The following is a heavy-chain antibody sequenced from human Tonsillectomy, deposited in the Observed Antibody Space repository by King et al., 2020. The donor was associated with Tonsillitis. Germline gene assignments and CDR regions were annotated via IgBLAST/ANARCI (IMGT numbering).Heavy chain of an antibody. V-gene: IGHV3-73*02. Sequence: VQLVESGGGLVQPGGSLKLSCAASGFTFSGSAMHWVRQASGKGQEWVGRIRSKANSYATAYAASVKGRFTISRDDSKNTAYLQMNSLKTEDTAVYYCTRRVEKDAFDIWGQGTMVTVSS. CDR2: IRSKANSYAT. CDR3: TRRVEKDAFDI. J-gene: IGHJ3*02. CDR1: GFTFSGSA.